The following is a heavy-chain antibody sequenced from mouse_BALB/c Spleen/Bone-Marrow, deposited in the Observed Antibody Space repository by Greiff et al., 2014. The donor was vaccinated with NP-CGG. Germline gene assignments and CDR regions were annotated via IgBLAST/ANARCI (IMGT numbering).Heavy chain of an antibody. D-gene: IGHD2-1*01. Sequence: VKLQESGDELVKPGASVKLSCMASGFTFTSYWIHWVKQRPGQGPEWIGEINPSNGRTNYNEKFKSKATLTEDKSSSTACMQLSSLTSEDSAVYYCARDGNYRYAMDYWGQGTSVTVSS. CDR1: GFTFTSYW. CDR3: ARDGNYRYAMDY. CDR2: INPSNGRT. V-gene: IGHV1S81*02. J-gene: IGHJ4*01.